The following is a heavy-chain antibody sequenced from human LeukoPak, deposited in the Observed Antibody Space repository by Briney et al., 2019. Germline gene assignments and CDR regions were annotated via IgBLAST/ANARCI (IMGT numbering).Heavy chain of an antibody. CDR1: GYIFTGYY. Sequence: ASVQVSCKASGYIFTGYYMHWVRQAPGQGREWMGWINPNSGGTNYAQKFQGRVIMTRDRSISTAYMELSRLRSDDTAVYYRASRDPTSGWSNWGQGTLVTVSS. CDR3: ASRDPTSGWSN. V-gene: IGHV1-2*02. CDR2: INPNSGGT. D-gene: IGHD6-19*01. J-gene: IGHJ4*02.